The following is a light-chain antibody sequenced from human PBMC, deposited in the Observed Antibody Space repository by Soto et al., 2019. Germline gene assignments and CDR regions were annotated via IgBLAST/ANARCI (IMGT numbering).Light chain of an antibody. CDR1: QGVGST. J-gene: IGKJ4*01. CDR3: QHYKTWPLA. Sequence: EIVMTQSPATLSVSPRGRVTLSCRASQGVGSTLAWYRQQPGQAPRLLIYDAYIRATGVPARFSGSGSGTEFTLTISSLQYEDFAVYYCQHYKTWPLAFGGGTKVDI. V-gene: IGKV3-15*01. CDR2: DAY.